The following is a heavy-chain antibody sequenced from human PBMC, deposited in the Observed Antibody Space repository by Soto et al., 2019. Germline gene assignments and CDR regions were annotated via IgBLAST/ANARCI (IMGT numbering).Heavy chain of an antibody. CDR1: GGSISSGGYS. Sequence: TLSLTCAVSGGSISSGGYSTSWNRQPPGKGLEWIGYIYHSGTTYHNPSLKSRVTISLDRSKSQFSLNLSSVTAADTAVYYFARDRGIQNSFDFCRQLSLVTV. V-gene: IGHV4-30-2*01. D-gene: IGHD6-13*01. J-gene: IGHJ4*02. CDR2: IYHSGTT. CDR3: ARDRGIQNSFDF.